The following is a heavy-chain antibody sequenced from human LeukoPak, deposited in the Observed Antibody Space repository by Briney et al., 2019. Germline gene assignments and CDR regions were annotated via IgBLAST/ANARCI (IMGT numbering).Heavy chain of an antibody. V-gene: IGHV3-7*01. Sequence: GGSLRLACAASGLTLSNYWMGWVRQDPGKGMEWVDNIKEDGNEKYYVDSVKGRFTISRDNAKKSLYLQMNSLRAEDTAVYYCARDRSRFYYWGQGTPVTVTS. J-gene: IGHJ4*02. CDR3: ARDRSRFYY. D-gene: IGHD2-2*01. CDR2: IKEDGNEK. CDR1: GLTLSNYW.